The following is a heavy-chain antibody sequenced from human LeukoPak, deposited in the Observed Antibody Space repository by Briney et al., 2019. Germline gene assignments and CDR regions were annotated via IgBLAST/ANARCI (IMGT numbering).Heavy chain of an antibody. D-gene: IGHD4-17*01. J-gene: IGHJ6*02. CDR3: ARATTVTTLDYYYGMDV. Sequence: ASVKVSCKASGYTFTGYYMHWVRQAPGQGLEWMGGINPNSGGTNYAQKFQGRVTMTRDTSISTAYMELSRLRSDDTAVYYCARATTVTTLDYYYGMDVWGQGTTVTVSS. CDR1: GYTFTGYY. V-gene: IGHV1-2*02. CDR2: INPNSGGT.